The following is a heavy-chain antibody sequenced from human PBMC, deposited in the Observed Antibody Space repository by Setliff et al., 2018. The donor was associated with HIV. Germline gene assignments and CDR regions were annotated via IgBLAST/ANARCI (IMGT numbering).Heavy chain of an antibody. CDR2: ISPNNGDT. CDR3: ARDKDGGGRYIPDLCAY. V-gene: IGHV1-2*02. J-gene: IGHJ4*02. Sequence: ASVKVSCKASGYTFTDYFLHWVRQAPGQGLEWMGWISPNNGDTTIPRRFRGRVTLTRDTSINTAYLELSGLRSDDTAVYFCARDKDGGGRYIPDLCAYWGQGSLVTVSS. CDR1: GYTFTDYF. D-gene: IGHD2-15*01.